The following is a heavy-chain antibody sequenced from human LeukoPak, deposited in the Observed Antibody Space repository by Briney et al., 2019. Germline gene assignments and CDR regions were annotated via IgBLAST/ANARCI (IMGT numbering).Heavy chain of an antibody. CDR3: ARGWDAFDI. V-gene: IGHV4-4*07. CDR2: IYTSGST. J-gene: IGHJ3*02. CDR1: SGSIRDYY. Sequence: SETLSLTCTVSSGSIRDYYWNWIRQPAGKGLEWTGRIYTSGSTNCNPSLKSRVSMSVDTSKNQFSLNLNSVTAADTAVYYCARGWDAFDIWGQGTMVTVSS.